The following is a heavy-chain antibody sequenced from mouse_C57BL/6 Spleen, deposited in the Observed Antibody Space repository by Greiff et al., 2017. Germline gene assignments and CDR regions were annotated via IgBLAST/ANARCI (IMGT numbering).Heavy chain of an antibody. CDR1: GFTFSSYA. Sequence: DVHLVESGGGLVKPGGSLKLSCAASGFTFSSYAMSWVRQTPEKRLEWVATISDGGSYTYYPDNVKGRFTISRDNAKNNLYLQMSHLKSEDTAMYYCAIDGSFDYWGQGTTLTVSS. V-gene: IGHV5-4*01. CDR2: ISDGGSYT. D-gene: IGHD2-3*01. J-gene: IGHJ2*01. CDR3: AIDGSFDY.